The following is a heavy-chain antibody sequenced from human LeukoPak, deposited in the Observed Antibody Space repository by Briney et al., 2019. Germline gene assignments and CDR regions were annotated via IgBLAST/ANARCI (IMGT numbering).Heavy chain of an antibody. J-gene: IGHJ4*02. CDR1: GYTLTELS. D-gene: IGHD1-26*01. CDR2: FDPEDGET. Sequence: ASVKVSCEVSGYTLTELSMHWVRQAPGKGLEWMGGFDPEDGETIYAQKFQGRVTMTEDTSTDTAYMELSSLRSEDTAVYYCATAGSRLSWIDYWGQGTLVTVSS. V-gene: IGHV1-24*01. CDR3: ATAGSRLSWIDY.